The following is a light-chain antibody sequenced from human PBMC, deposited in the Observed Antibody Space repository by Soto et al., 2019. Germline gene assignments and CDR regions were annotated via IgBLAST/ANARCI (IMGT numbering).Light chain of an antibody. V-gene: IGKV3-11*01. CDR2: DAF. Sequence: VLTQSPDILSLSPGQTATLSCRASESVDRYVAWYQQKVGQAPRLLIYDAFTRATGVAARFSGSGSATDFTITISSLEPDDFAVYYCQKRDRWPSTFGPGTKVEIK. CDR1: ESVDRY. CDR3: QKRDRWPST. J-gene: IGKJ2*02.